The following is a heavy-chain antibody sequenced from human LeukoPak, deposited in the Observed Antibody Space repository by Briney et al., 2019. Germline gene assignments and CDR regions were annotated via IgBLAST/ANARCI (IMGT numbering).Heavy chain of an antibody. CDR3: AGDSRAVAGTVYYYYMDV. J-gene: IGHJ6*03. Sequence: ASVKVSCKASGGTSSSYAISWVRQAPGQGLEWMGGIIPIFGTANYAQKFQGRVTITADESTSTAYMELSSLRSEDTAVYYCAGDSRAVAGTVYYYYMDVWGKGTTVTISS. CDR2: IIPIFGTA. D-gene: IGHD6-19*01. V-gene: IGHV1-69*13. CDR1: GGTSSSYA.